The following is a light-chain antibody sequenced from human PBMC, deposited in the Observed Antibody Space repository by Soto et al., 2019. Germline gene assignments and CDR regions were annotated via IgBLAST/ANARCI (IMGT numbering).Light chain of an antibody. CDR3: SSYPSNTVL. V-gene: IGLV2-14*03. J-gene: IGLJ2*01. CDR2: DVS. CDR1: SNDIGVYNY. Sequence: QSALTQPASVSGSPGQSITLSCSGTSNDIGVYNYVSWYQQHPGKAAKLIIHDVSNRASGVSNRFSGSKSGNTASLTISGLQAEDEADYYCSSYPSNTVLFGGGTKLTVL.